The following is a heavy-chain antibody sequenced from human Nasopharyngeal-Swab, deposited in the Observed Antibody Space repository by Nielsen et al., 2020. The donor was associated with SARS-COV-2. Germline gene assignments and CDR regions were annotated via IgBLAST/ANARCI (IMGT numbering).Heavy chain of an antibody. CDR3: ARRTRYSNYAYYYMDV. V-gene: IGHV4-38-2*01. Sequence: SETLSLTCAVSGYSISSGYYWGRIRQPPGKGLEWIGSIYHSGSTYYNPSLKSRVTISVDTSKKQFCLKLSSVTAADTAVYYCARRTRYSNYAYYYMDVWGKGTTVTVSS. CDR2: IYHSGST. D-gene: IGHD4-11*01. CDR1: GYSISSGYY. J-gene: IGHJ6*03.